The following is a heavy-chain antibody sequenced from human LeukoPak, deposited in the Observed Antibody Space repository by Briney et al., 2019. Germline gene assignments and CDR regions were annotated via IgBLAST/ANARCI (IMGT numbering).Heavy chain of an antibody. CDR1: GFTFSNYA. Sequence: GGSLRLSCAASGFTFSNYAMSWVRQAPGKGLEWVSAISGSGGSTYYADSVKGRFTISRDNSKNTLYLQMNSLRAEDTAVYYCAKDYRLLWFGELSRAEYFQHWGQGTLVTVSS. V-gene: IGHV3-23*01. CDR2: ISGSGGST. D-gene: IGHD3-10*01. CDR3: AKDYRLLWFGELSRAEYFQH. J-gene: IGHJ1*01.